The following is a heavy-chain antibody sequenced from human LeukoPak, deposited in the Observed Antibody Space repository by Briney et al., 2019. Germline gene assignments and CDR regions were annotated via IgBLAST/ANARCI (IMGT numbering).Heavy chain of an antibody. D-gene: IGHD3-10*01. CDR3: ARDHEFTMVRGVHYYYYYMDV. V-gene: IGHV1-46*01. CDR2: INPSGGST. Sequence: ASVKVSCKASGYTFTSYYMHWVRQAPGQGLEWMGIINPSGGSTSYAQKFQGRVTMTRDVSTSTVYMELSSLRSEDTAVYYCARDHEFTMVRGVHYYYYYMDVWGKGTTVTVSS. J-gene: IGHJ6*03. CDR1: GYTFTSYY.